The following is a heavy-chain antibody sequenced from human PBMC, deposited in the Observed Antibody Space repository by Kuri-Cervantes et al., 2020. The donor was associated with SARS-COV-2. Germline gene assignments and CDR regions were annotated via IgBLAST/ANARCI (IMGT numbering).Heavy chain of an antibody. J-gene: IGHJ6*02. Sequence: GESLKISCAASGFTFSSYEMNWVRQAPGKGLEWVSYTGSYDQYAYSVKGRFTISRDNAKNSLYLQMNNLRAEDTAVYYCARWYCSGGSCPPLYYYGMDVWGQGTTVTVSS. CDR2: TGSYDQ. CDR3: ARWYCSGGSCPPLYYYGMDV. V-gene: IGHV3-48*03. CDR1: GFTFSSYE. D-gene: IGHD2-15*01.